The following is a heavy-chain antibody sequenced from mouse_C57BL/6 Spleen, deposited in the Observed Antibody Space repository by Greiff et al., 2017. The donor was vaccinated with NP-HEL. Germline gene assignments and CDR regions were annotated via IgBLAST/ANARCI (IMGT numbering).Heavy chain of an antibody. CDR2: IYPRSGNT. Sequence: QVHVKQSGAELARPGASVKLSCKASGYTFTSYGISWVKQRTGQGLEWIGEIYPRSGNTYYNEKFKGKATLTADKSSSTAYMELRSLTSEDSAVYFCARPTVVAEVDYWGQGTTLTVSS. CDR1: GYTFTSYG. CDR3: ARPTVVAEVDY. J-gene: IGHJ2*01. D-gene: IGHD1-1*01. V-gene: IGHV1-81*01.